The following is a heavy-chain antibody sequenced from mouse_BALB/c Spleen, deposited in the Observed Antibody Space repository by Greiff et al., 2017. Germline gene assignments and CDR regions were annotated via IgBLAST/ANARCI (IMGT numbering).Heavy chain of an antibody. D-gene: IGHD1-2*01. Sequence: EVMLVESGGGLVQPGGSLKLSCAASGFTFSSYTMSWVRQTPEKRLEWVASISSGGSTYYPDSVKGRFTISRDNARNILYLQMSSLRSEDTAMYYCARAFTTATSWFAYWGQGTLVTVSA. V-gene: IGHV5-6-5*01. J-gene: IGHJ3*01. CDR2: ISSGGST. CDR3: ARAFTTATSWFAY. CDR1: GFTFSSYT.